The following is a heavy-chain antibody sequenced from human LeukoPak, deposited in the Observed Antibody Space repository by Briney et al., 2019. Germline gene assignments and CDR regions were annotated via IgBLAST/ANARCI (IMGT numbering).Heavy chain of an antibody. D-gene: IGHD5-12*01. V-gene: IGHV3-48*01. CDR3: ARGYVDMVLLEDV. Sequence: GGSLRLSCAASGFTFSSYEMNWVRQAPGKGLEWVSYISSSSSTIYYADSVKGRFTISRDNAKNSLYLQMDSLRAEDTAVYYCARGYVDMVLLEDVWGKGTTVTISS. J-gene: IGHJ6*04. CDR2: ISSSSSTI. CDR1: GFTFSSYE.